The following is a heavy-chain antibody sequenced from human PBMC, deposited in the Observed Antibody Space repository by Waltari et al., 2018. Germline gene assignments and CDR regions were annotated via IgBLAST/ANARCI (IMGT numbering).Heavy chain of an antibody. CDR1: GETVSSNRAA. CDR2: TYYRSKWFN. J-gene: IGHJ4*02. CDR3: ARGNLYFDY. V-gene: IGHV6-1*01. Sequence: QGRLQQSGPGLVEPSQILSLTCVISGETVSSNRAAWNWIRQSPSRGLEWLGRTYYRSKWFNQYAVSVKSRITFNPDTSKNQFSLQLNSVTPEDTAVYYCARGNLYFDYWGQGTLVTVSS.